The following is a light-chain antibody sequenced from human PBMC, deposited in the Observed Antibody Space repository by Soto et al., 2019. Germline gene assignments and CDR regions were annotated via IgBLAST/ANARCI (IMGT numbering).Light chain of an antibody. CDR3: CSYAGSSTFAYV. CDR2: EVS. CDR1: SSDVGSYNL. Sequence: QSVLTQPASVSGSPGQSITISCTGTSSDVGSYNLVSWYQQHPGKAPKLMIYEVSKRPSGVSNRFSGSKSGNTASLTISGVQAEDEADYYCCSYAGSSTFAYVFGTGTKLTVL. J-gene: IGLJ1*01. V-gene: IGLV2-23*02.